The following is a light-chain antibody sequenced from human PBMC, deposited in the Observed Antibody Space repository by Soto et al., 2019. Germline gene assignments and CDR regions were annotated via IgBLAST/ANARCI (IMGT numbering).Light chain of an antibody. CDR1: QSVSGSY. J-gene: IGKJ4*01. CDR3: QQDYSSLT. V-gene: IGKV3D-7*01. CDR2: SAS. Sequence: EIVMTQSPATLSLSPGERATLSCRASQSVSGSYLSWYQQKPGQAPRLPIYSASIRAAGFPARFSGSGSGTDFTLTISSLQPEDVAVYYCQQDYSSLTFGGGTKVDIK.